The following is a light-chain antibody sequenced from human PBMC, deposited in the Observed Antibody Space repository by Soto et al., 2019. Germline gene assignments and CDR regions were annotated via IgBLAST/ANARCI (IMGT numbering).Light chain of an antibody. V-gene: IGLV2-14*01. CDR2: DVS. CDR1: SSDVGAYNY. CDR3: SSYTPSSIYV. Sequence: QSALTQPASVSGSPGQSITISCTGTSSDVGAYNYVSWYQQHPGKAPKLMIYDVSNRPSGVSSRFSGSKSGNTASLTFSGLQAEDEADYYCSSYTPSSIYVFGTGTQLTVL. J-gene: IGLJ1*01.